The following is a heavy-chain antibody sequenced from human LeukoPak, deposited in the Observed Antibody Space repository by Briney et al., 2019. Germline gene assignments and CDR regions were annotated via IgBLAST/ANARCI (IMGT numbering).Heavy chain of an antibody. CDR2: ICHSGST. J-gene: IGHJ4*02. D-gene: IGHD6-13*01. CDR3: ARIAAAGIDDY. Sequence: PSETLSLTCAVSGGSISSSNWWSWVRRPPGKGREWRGEICHSGSTNYNPSLKRRVTISVDKPKTQFTLKLSSVTAADPAVYYCARIAAAGIDDYWGQGTLVTVSS. V-gene: IGHV4-4*02. CDR1: GGSISSSNW.